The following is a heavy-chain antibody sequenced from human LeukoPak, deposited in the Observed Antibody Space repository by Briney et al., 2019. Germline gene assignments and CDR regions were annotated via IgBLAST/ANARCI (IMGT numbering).Heavy chain of an antibody. J-gene: IGHJ4*02. V-gene: IGHV1-69*13. D-gene: IGHD6-13*01. CDR1: GGTFSSYA. CDR2: IIPIFGTA. Sequence: VASVKVSCTASGGTFSSYAISWVRQAPGQGLEWMGGIIPIFGTANYAQKFQGRVTITADESTSTAYMELSSLRSEDTAVYYCASPDSSSWYRLDYWGQGTLVTVSS. CDR3: ASPDSSSWYRLDY.